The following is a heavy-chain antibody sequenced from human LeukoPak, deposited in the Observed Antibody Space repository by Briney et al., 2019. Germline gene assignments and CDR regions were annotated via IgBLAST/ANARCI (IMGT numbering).Heavy chain of an antibody. Sequence: SETLSLTCTVSGGSISSYYRSWIRQPAGKGLEWIGRIYTSGSTNYNPSLKSRVTISVDKSKNQFSLKLSSVTAADTAVYYCARMPYYDFWSGYYYYYMDVWGKGTTVTVSS. D-gene: IGHD3-3*01. J-gene: IGHJ6*03. CDR2: IYTSGST. CDR3: ARMPYYDFWSGYYYYYMDV. CDR1: GGSISSYY. V-gene: IGHV4-4*07.